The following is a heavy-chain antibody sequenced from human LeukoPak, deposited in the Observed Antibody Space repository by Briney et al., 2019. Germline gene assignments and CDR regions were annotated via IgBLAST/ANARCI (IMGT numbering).Heavy chain of an antibody. Sequence: GASLQISCQGSGSSFTSYWIGWVRQLPGKGLEWMGIIYPGDSDTRYSPSFQGQVTISADKSISTAYLQWSSLKASDTAMYYCARLTSDTAYYMDVWGKGTTVTVSS. J-gene: IGHJ6*03. V-gene: IGHV5-51*01. D-gene: IGHD4-17*01. CDR3: ARLTSDTAYYMDV. CDR2: IYPGDSDT. CDR1: GSSFTSYW.